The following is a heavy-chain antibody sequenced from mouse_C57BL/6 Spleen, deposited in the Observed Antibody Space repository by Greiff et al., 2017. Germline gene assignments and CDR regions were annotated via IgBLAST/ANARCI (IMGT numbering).Heavy chain of an antibody. CDR1: GYSFTDYN. CDR3: AREGYYYGSRDWYFDV. Sequence: VQLQHSGPELVKPGASVKISCKASGYSFTDYNMNWVKQSNGKSLEWIGVINPNYGTTSYNQKFKGKATLTVDQSSSTAYMQLNSLTSEDSAVYYCAREGYYYGSRDWYFDVWGTGTTVTVSS. D-gene: IGHD1-1*01. J-gene: IGHJ1*03. CDR2: INPNYGTT. V-gene: IGHV1-39*01.